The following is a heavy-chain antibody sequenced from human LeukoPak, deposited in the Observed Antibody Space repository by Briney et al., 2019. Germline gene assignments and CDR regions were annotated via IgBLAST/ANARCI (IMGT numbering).Heavy chain of an antibody. D-gene: IGHD3-3*01. J-gene: IGHJ5*02. CDR2: ISSSGSTI. V-gene: IGHV3-11*01. Sequence: GGSLRLSCAASGFTCSDYYMSWIRQAPGKGLEWVSYISSSGSTIYYADSVKGGFTISRDNAKNSLYLQMNSLRAEDTAVYYWARDPVEWPAGGYNGFGPWGQGTLVTVSS. CDR1: GFTCSDYY. CDR3: ARDPVEWPAGGYNGFGP.